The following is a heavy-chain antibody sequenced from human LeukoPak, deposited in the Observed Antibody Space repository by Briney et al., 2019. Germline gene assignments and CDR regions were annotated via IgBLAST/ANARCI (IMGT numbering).Heavy chain of an antibody. D-gene: IGHD6-13*01. J-gene: IGHJ6*04. CDR1: GYTLTSYG. Sequence: ASVKVSRKASGYTLTSYGIRWVCQAPGQGLEWMGWISAYNGNPNYAQKLQGRVTMTTDTSTSTAYMEMRSLRSDDTAVYYCARGGIAAAGTRIYYYYGMDVWGKGTTITVSS. V-gene: IGHV1-18*04. CDR3: ARGGIAAAGTRIYYYYGMDV. CDR2: ISAYNGNP.